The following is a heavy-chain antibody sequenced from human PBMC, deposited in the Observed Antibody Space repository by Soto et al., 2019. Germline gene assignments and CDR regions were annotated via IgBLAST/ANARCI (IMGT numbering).Heavy chain of an antibody. D-gene: IGHD1-20*01. CDR1: GGSLSDYY. CDR2: VNHRGSS. J-gene: IGHJ5*02. V-gene: IGHV4-34*01. Sequence: QVQLQQWGAGLLKPSETLSLTCAVYGGSLSDYYWNWLRQPPGKGLEWIGEVNHRGSSSYNPSLKSRVDISVDTAMTQFSLKLRSVTAADTAVYYCARYQWNPGAVDPWGPGTQVIVSS. CDR3: ARYQWNPGAVDP.